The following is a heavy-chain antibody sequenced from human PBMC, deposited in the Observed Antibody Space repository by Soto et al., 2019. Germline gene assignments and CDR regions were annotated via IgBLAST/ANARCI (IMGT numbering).Heavy chain of an antibody. D-gene: IGHD3-22*01. Sequence: GGSLRLSCAASGFTFRIYAMSWVRQAPGKGLEWVSTISGNGGTSYADFVRGRFTISRDNSKNTLYLQMNSLRVEDTAVYYCATDAPGSGWLSDYWGQGTRVTVSS. CDR1: GFTFRIYA. CDR2: ISGNGGT. J-gene: IGHJ4*02. V-gene: IGHV3-23*01. CDR3: ATDAPGSGWLSDY.